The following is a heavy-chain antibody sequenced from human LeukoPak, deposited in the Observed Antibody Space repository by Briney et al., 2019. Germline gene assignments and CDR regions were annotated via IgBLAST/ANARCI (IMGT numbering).Heavy chain of an antibody. CDR1: GYTSTSYA. V-gene: IGHV1-3*01. D-gene: IGHD6-19*01. Sequence: ASVKVSCKASGYTSTSYAMHWVRQAPGQRLEWMGWINAGNGNTKYSQKFQGRVTITRDTSASTAYMELSSLRSEDTAVYYCARVPSIAVAGTAFDYWGQGTLVTVSS. CDR3: ARVPSIAVAGTAFDY. J-gene: IGHJ4*02. CDR2: INAGNGNT.